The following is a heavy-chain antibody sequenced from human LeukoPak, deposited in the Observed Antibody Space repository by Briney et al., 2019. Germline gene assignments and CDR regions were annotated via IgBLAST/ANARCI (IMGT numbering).Heavy chain of an antibody. CDR3: ATNLRGGGQWLHYNPGAFNI. CDR1: GYTLTELS. Sequence: VASLKVSCKVSGYTLTELSMHWVRQAPGKGLEWMGGFDPEDGETIYAQKFQGRVTMTEDTSTDTAYMELSSLRSEDTAVYYCATNLRGGGQWLHYNPGAFNIWGQGTMVTVSS. V-gene: IGHV1-24*01. D-gene: IGHD6-19*01. CDR2: FDPEDGET. J-gene: IGHJ3*02.